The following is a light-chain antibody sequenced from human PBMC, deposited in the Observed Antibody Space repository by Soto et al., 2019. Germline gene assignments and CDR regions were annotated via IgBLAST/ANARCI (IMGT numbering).Light chain of an antibody. CDR3: QQYNNWAST. J-gene: IGKJ1*01. V-gene: IGKV3-15*01. CDR2: GAS. CDR1: QSVSSN. Sequence: IVMTQSPATLSVSPGERATLSCRASQSVSSNLAWYQQKPGQAPRLLIYGASTRATGIPARFSGSGSGTEFTLTISSLQSEDFAVYYCQQYNNWASTCCQATKV.